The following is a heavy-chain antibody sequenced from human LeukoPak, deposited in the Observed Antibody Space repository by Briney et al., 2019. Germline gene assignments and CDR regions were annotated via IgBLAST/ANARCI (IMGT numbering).Heavy chain of an antibody. CDR2: IFTTGST. J-gene: IGHJ4*02. Sequence: SETLPLTCTVSGGSITSGSYYWSWVRQPAGKGLEWIGRIFTTGSTNYNPSLKSRVTISVDTSKNQFSLNLTSVTAADTAVYYCARDSFWRGYSSFDYWGQGILVTASS. CDR3: ARDSFWRGYSSFDY. D-gene: IGHD3-3*01. V-gene: IGHV4-61*02. CDR1: GGSITSGSYY.